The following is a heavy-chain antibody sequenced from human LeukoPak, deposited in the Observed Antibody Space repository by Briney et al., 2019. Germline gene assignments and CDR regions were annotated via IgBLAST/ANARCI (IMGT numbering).Heavy chain of an antibody. V-gene: IGHV3-30*18. CDR1: RFTFSSYG. CDR3: AKEWGITMVRGALYYFDY. Sequence: GRSLRLSCAASRFTFSSYGMHWVRQAPGKGLEWVAVISYDGSNKYYADSVKGRFTISRDNSKNTLYLQMNSLRAEDTAVYYCAKEWGITMVRGALYYFDYWGQGTLVTVSS. CDR2: ISYDGSNK. D-gene: IGHD3-10*01. J-gene: IGHJ4*02.